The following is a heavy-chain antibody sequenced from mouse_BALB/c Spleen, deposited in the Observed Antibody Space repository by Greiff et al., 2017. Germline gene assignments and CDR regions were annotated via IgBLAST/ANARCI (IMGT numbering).Heavy chain of an antibody. V-gene: IGHV3-2*02. Sequence: VQLKESGPGLVKPSQSLSLTCTVTGYSITSDYAWNWIRQFPGNKLEWMGYISYSGSTSYNPSLKSRISITRDTSKNQFFLQLNSVTTEDTATYYCARFAYDGYYAWFAYWGQGTLVTVSA. CDR3: ARFAYDGYYAWFAY. J-gene: IGHJ3*01. CDR1: GYSITSDYA. D-gene: IGHD2-3*01. CDR2: ISYSGST.